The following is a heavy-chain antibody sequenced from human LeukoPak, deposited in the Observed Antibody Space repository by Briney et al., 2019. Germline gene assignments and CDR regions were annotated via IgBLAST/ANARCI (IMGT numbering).Heavy chain of an antibody. CDR1: GFTFNNYW. CDR3: ARQVSREGHFDY. V-gene: IGHV3-7*01. CDR2: IKEDASQK. D-gene: IGHD1-26*01. Sequence: GGSLRLSCAASGFTFNNYWLSWVRQGPGKGLEWVAHIKEDASQKYYVGSVEGRFTISRDNAKNSLYLQMNSLRGEDTAVYFCARQVSREGHFDYWGQGALVTVSS. J-gene: IGHJ4*02.